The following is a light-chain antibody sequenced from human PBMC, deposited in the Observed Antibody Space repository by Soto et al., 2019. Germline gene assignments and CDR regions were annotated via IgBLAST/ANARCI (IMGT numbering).Light chain of an antibody. V-gene: IGKV1-39*01. CDR1: QSISNY. Sequence: DTQMTQSPSSLSASVGDRVTITCRASQSISNYLNWYQQKPGKAPKLLIYGASSLQSGVPSRFSGSGSGTDFTLTISSLQPADFATYYCEQSYSTRWTFGQGTKVEIK. CDR2: GAS. CDR3: EQSYSTRWT. J-gene: IGKJ1*01.